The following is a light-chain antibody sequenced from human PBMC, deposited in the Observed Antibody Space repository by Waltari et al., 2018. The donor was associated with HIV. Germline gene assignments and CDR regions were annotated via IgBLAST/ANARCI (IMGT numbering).Light chain of an antibody. V-gene: IGKV1-33*01. CDR2: DAS. CDR3: QQYDNLPSVYT. Sequence: DIQMTQSPSSLSASVGDRVTITCQASQDISNYLNWYQQKPGKAPKLLIYDASNLETGVPSRFSGSGSGTDFTFTISSLQPEDIATYYCQQYDNLPSVYTLGQGTKLEIK. J-gene: IGKJ2*01. CDR1: QDISNY.